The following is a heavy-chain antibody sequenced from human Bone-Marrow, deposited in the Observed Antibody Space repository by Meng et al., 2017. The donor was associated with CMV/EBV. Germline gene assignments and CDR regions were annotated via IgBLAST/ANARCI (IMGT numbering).Heavy chain of an antibody. CDR2: IYGGGST. CDR1: GFTVSRNH. V-gene: IGHV3-66*01. D-gene: IGHD6-6*01. J-gene: IGHJ6*02. Sequence: GGSLRLSCAASGFTVSRNHMSWVRQVPGKGLEWVSLIYGGGSTFYADSVKGRFTISRDNAKNSLSLQMDSLRAEDTAVYYCARITDYNSYRPSYYYGMDVWGQGTTVTVSS. CDR3: ARITDYNSYRPSYYYGMDV.